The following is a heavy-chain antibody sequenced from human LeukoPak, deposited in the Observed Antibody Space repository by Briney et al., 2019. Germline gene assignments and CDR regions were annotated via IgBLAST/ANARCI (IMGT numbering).Heavy chain of an antibody. CDR3: AKAKWELFYFDY. CDR2: ISGSGGST. D-gene: IGHD1-26*01. J-gene: IGHJ4*02. CDR1: GFTFSSYD. V-gene: IGHV3-23*01. Sequence: GGSLRLSCAASGFTFSSYDMSWARQAPGKGLEWVSTISGSGGSTYYADSVKGRFTISRDNSKHTLYLQMNSLRAEDTAVYYCAKAKWELFYFDYWGQGTLVTVSS.